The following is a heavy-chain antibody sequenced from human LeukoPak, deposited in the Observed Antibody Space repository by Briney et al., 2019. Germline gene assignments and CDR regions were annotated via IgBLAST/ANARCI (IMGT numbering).Heavy chain of an antibody. CDR3: ARDAPSETTMVSAFGI. CDR1: GGTFRRYA. CDR2: ILPIFGTA. D-gene: IGHD5-18*01. Sequence: APGEGSCQASGGTFRRYAISWVRQARGQGLEWMGGILPIFGTANYAQKFQGGVTITADESTSTAYMELSSLRSEDTAVYYCARDAPSETTMVSAFGIWGQGTMVTVSS. V-gene: IGHV1-69*13. J-gene: IGHJ3*02.